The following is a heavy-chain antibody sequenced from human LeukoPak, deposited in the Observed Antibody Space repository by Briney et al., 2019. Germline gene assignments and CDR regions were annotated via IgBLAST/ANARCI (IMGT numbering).Heavy chain of an antibody. V-gene: IGHV1-2*02. CDR3: ARLGRMVTPFDY. Sequence: GASVKVSCKASGYTFTGYYMHWVRQAPGQGLEWMGWINPSSGGTNYAQNFQGRVTMTRDTSINTAYMELSRLRSDDTAVYYCARLGRMVTPFDYWGQGTLVTVSS. CDR2: INPSSGGT. CDR1: GYTFTGYY. D-gene: IGHD5-18*01. J-gene: IGHJ4*02.